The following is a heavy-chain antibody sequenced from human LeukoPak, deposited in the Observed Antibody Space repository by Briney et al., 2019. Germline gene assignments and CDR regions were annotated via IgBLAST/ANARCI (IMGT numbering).Heavy chain of an antibody. V-gene: IGHV3-11*04. CDR3: ARDPLRGIAVAGHEDY. CDR2: ISSGSTI. Sequence: GGSLTLSCAASRFTFSDYYMSWIRQAPGKGLEWVSYISSGSTIYYADSVKGRFTIPRDNAKNSLYLQMNSLRAEDTAVYYCARDPLRGIAVAGHEDYWGQGTLVTVSS. D-gene: IGHD6-19*01. J-gene: IGHJ4*02. CDR1: RFTFSDYY.